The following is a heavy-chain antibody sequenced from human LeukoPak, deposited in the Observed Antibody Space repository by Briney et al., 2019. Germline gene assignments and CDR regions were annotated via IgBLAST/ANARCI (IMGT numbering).Heavy chain of an antibody. D-gene: IGHD1-26*01. CDR3: ARGEGS. V-gene: IGHV4-30-2*01. Sequence: SETLSLTCAVSCGSISSGSCSWNWIRQPPGKGLEWIGHIYHSGSTSYNPSLKSRVTISVDRSKNQFSLRLSSVTAADTAVYYCARGEGSWGQGTLVTVSS. CDR1: CGSISSGSCS. CDR2: IYHSGST. J-gene: IGHJ5*02.